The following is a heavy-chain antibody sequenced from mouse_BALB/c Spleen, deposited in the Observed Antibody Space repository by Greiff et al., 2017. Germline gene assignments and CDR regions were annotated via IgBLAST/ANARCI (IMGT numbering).Heavy chain of an antibody. CDR1: GFTFSSYT. Sequence: EVKVVESGGGLVKPGGSLKLSCAASGFTFSSYTMSWVRQTPEKRLEWVATISSGGGNTYYPDSVKGRFTISRDNAKNNLYLQMSSLRSEDTALYYCAVGDFDYWGQGTTLTVSS. J-gene: IGHJ2*01. CDR2: ISSGGGNT. D-gene: IGHD3-3*01. CDR3: AVGDFDY. V-gene: IGHV5-9*03.